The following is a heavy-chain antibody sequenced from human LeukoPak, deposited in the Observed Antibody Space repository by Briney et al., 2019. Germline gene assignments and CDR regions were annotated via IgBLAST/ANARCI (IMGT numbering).Heavy chain of an antibody. D-gene: IGHD2-15*01. V-gene: IGHV4-59*01. CDR2: IYYSGST. CDR1: GGSISSYY. Sequence: SETLSLTCTVSGGSISSYYWSWIRQPPGKGLERIGYIYYSGSTNYNPSLKSRVTISVDTSKNQFSLKLSSVTAADTAVYYCARGVAAPSNWFDPWGQGTLVTVSS. J-gene: IGHJ5*02. CDR3: ARGVAAPSNWFDP.